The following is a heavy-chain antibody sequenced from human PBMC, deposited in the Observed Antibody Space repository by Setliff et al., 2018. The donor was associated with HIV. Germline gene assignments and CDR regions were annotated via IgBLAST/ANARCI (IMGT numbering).Heavy chain of an antibody. CDR1: GFTFSRHV. J-gene: IGHJ6*03. D-gene: IGHD6-6*01. CDR2: ISTNGGST. V-gene: IGHV3-64*02. Sequence: GGSLRLSCAASGFTFSRHVMYWVRQAPGKGLEYVAAISTNGGSTYYADSVKGRFTISRDNSNNTLYLQMNSLRAEDTAVYYCAKDAAALPATNYYYYYIDFWGKGTTVTVSS. CDR3: AKDAAALPATNYYYYYIDF.